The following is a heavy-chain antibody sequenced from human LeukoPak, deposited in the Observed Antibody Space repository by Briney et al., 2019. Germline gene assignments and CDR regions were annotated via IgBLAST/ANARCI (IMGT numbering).Heavy chain of an antibody. Sequence: GGSLRLSCAASGFTFSSYAMSWVRQAPGKGLDWVSAISGSGGSTYYADSVKGRFTISRDNPKNTLYLQMNSLRAEDTAVYYCVYYCSSTSCYLQGYWGQGTLVTVSS. CDR3: VYYCSSTSCYLQGY. CDR1: GFTFSSYA. V-gene: IGHV3-23*01. CDR2: ISGSGGST. D-gene: IGHD2-2*01. J-gene: IGHJ4*02.